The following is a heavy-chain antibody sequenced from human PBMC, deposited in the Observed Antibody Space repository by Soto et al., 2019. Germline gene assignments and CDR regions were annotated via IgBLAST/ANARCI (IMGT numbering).Heavy chain of an antibody. CDR3: AKVGYSSSSFGMDV. J-gene: IGHJ6*02. CDR1: GFTFSRYA. CDR2: ISGSGGST. V-gene: IGHV3-23*01. Sequence: EVQLLESGGGLVQPGGSLRLSCAASGFTFSRYAMSWVRPAPGKGLEWVSAISGSGGSTYYADSVKGRFTNSRDNSKNTLYLQMNSLRAEDTAVYYCAKVGYSSSSFGMDVWGQGTTVTVSS. D-gene: IGHD6-13*01.